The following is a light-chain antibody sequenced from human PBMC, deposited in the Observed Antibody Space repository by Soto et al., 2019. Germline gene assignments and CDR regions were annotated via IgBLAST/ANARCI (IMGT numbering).Light chain of an antibody. Sequence: DIQMTQSPSTLSASVGDRVIITCRASQSISSWLAWYQQKPGKAPKLLIYKASTLESGVPSRFSGSVSGTDFTLTISSLQPDDFATYYCQQYDTYWTFGQGTKVEIK. CDR3: QQYDTYWT. J-gene: IGKJ1*01. CDR2: KAS. V-gene: IGKV1-5*03. CDR1: QSISSW.